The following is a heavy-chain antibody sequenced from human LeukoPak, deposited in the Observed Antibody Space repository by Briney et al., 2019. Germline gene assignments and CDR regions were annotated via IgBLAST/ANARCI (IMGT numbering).Heavy chain of an antibody. D-gene: IGHD2-2*01. J-gene: IGHJ6*02. CDR3: ARDIVVVPAATDPSYYYGMDV. Sequence: KASETLSLTCTVSGGSISSGDYYWRWIRQPPGKGLEWIGYIYYSGSTYYNPSLKSRVTISVDTSKNQFSLKLSSVTAADTAVYYCARDIVVVPAATDPSYYYGMDVWGQGTTVTVSS. V-gene: IGHV4-30-4*01. CDR1: GGSISSGDYY. CDR2: IYYSGST.